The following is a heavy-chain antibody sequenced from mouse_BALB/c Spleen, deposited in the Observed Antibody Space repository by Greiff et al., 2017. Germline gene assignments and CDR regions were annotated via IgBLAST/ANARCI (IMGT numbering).Heavy chain of an antibody. Sequence: VQLQQPGAELVKPGAPVKLSCKASGYTFTSYWMNWVKQRPGRGLEWIGRIDPSDSETHYNQKFKDKATLTVDKSSSTAYIQLSSLTSEDSAVYYCARRRIYYDYDGWYFDVWGAGTTVTVSS. D-gene: IGHD2-4*01. CDR2: IDPSDSET. CDR3: ARRRIYYDYDGWYFDV. CDR1: GYTFTSYW. V-gene: IGHV1-69*02. J-gene: IGHJ1*01.